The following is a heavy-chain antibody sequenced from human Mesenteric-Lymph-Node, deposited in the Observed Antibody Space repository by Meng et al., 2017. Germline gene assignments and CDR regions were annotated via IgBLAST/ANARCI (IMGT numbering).Heavy chain of an antibody. CDR1: GYTFTDYY. J-gene: IGHJ4*02. V-gene: IGHV1-69-2*01. D-gene: IGHD5-24*01. Sequence: ASVKVSCKVSGYTFTDYYMHWVQQAPGKGLEWMGLVDPEDGETIYAEKFQGRVTITADTSTDTAYMELSSLRSEDTAVYYCATSRLDGYTTKNYYFDYWGQGTLVTVSS. CDR3: ATSRLDGYTTKNYYFDY. CDR2: VDPEDGET.